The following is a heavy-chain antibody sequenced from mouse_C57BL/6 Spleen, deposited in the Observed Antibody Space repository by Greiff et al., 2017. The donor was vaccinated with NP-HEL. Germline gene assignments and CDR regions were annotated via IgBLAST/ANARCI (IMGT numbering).Heavy chain of an antibody. J-gene: IGHJ2*01. V-gene: IGHV1-69*01. CDR1: GYTFTSYW. CDR3: ARATVVATGDY. Sequence: QVQLKESGAELVMPGASVKLSCKASGYTFTSYWMHWVKQRPGQGLEWIGEIDPSDSYTNYNQKFKGKSTLTVDKSSSTAYMQLSSLTSEDSAVYYCARATVVATGDYWGQGTTLTVSS. CDR2: IDPSDSYT. D-gene: IGHD1-1*01.